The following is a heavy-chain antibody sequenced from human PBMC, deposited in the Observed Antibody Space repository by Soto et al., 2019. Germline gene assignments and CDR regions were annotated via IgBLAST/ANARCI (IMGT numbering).Heavy chain of an antibody. CDR3: ARGSWDDVSGHYYMDV. Sequence: SQTLSLTCAISGYSVSSNSAGWNWIRHTPSRGLEWLGRTYYRSKWYFNYAVSVESRITINPDTSKNQFSLQLSSVTPDDTAVYYCARGSWDDVSGHYYMDVWGKGTTVTVSS. CDR1: GYSVSSNSAG. J-gene: IGHJ6*03. V-gene: IGHV6-1*01. CDR2: TYYRSKWYF. D-gene: IGHD1-1*01.